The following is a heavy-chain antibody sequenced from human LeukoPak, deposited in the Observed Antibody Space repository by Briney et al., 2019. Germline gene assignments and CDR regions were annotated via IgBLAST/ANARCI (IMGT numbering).Heavy chain of an antibody. CDR1: GFTFSSYA. CDR2: ISGSGGST. V-gene: IGHV3-23*01. CDR3: AKDWSLGYGCLDY. D-gene: IGHD5-12*01. Sequence: QAGGSLRLSCAASGFTFSSYAMSWVRQAPGKGLEWVSAISGSGGSTYYADSVKGRFTISRDNSKDTLYLLLNSLRAEDTAVYYCAKDWSLGYGCLDYWGQGTLVTVSS. J-gene: IGHJ4*02.